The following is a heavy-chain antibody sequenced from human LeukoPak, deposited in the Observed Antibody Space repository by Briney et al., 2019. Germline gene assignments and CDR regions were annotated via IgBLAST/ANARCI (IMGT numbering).Heavy chain of an antibody. J-gene: IGHJ5*02. Sequence: SETLSLTCTVSGGFISGYYWNWIRQSPGKGLEWIGYIFYTGDTDYNPSLRSRVTMSVDRSNNRFSLQLASVTTADSAFYYCARAYRLTSPRGFDPWGPGILVIVSS. D-gene: IGHD3-16*02. V-gene: IGHV4-59*01. CDR2: IFYTGDT. CDR3: ARAYRLTSPRGFDP. CDR1: GGFISGYY.